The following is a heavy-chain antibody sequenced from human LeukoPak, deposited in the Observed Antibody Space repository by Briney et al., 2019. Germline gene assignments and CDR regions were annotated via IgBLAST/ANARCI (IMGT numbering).Heavy chain of an antibody. J-gene: IGHJ3*02. CDR2: ISTSSIYI. V-gene: IGHV3-21*01. D-gene: IGHD2-15*01. CDR3: ARDSGVGPCLFCSGFDI. Sequence: GGSLRLSCAASGFTVSSNYMSWVRQAPGKGLEWVSSISTSSIYIYYAESMKGRFTISRDNAKNSLYLQMNSLRAEDTAVYYCARDSGVGPCLFCSGFDIWGQGTMVTVSS. CDR1: GFTVSSNY.